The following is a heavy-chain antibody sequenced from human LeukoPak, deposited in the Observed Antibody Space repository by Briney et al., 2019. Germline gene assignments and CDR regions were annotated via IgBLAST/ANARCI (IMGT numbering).Heavy chain of an antibody. D-gene: IGHD5-18*01. Sequence: ASVKVSCKASGYTFTSYYIHWVRQAPGQGLEWMGIINPSGGSTSYAQKFQSRVTMTRDTSTSTVYMELSSLRSEDTAVYYCARDLGTAMDRLDYWGQGTLVTVSS. CDR1: GYTFTSYY. CDR2: INPSGGST. CDR3: ARDLGTAMDRLDY. V-gene: IGHV1-46*01. J-gene: IGHJ4*02.